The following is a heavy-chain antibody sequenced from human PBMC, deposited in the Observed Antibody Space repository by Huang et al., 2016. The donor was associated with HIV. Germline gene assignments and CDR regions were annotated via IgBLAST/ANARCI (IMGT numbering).Heavy chain of an antibody. CDR2: IDYSGST. CDR1: GGSISTHY. CDR3: ARDHHDFWRGYRRMYFFDH. J-gene: IGHJ4*02. Sequence: QVQLQESGPGLVKPSETLSLTCTVSGGSISTHYWSWIRQPPGKGLDGLGSIDYSGSTNYSPSLKSRVTILLDTSKNQFSLRVNSVTAADTAMYYCARDHHDFWRGYRRMYFFDHWGQGTLVTVSS. D-gene: IGHD3-3*01. V-gene: IGHV4-59*11.